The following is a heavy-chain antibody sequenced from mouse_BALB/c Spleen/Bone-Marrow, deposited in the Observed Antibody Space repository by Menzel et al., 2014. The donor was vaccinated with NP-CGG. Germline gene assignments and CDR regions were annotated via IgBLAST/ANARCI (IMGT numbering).Heavy chain of an antibody. J-gene: IGHJ4*01. D-gene: IGHD2-10*01. Sequence: VQLQQSGAELVKPGASVKLSCTASGFNIKDTYIHWLNQRPEQGLEWIGRIDPANGFAKYDPKFQGKATITADTSSNTAYLHLSSLTSEDTAVYYCARAYYGNYPYVMDYWGQGTSVTVSS. CDR3: ARAYYGNYPYVMDY. CDR1: GFNIKDTY. V-gene: IGHV14-3*02. CDR2: IDPANGFA.